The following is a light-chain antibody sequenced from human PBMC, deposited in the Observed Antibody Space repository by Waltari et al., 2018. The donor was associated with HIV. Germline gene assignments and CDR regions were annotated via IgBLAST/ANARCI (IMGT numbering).Light chain of an antibody. J-gene: IGLJ3*02. CDR3: GTWDSSLSAWV. CDR2: DNN. Sequence: QSVLTQPPSVSPAPGQKVPISCSGRSSNIGNNYVSCYQHLPGTAPKLLIYDNNKRPSGSPDRFSGSKSGTSATLGITGLQTGDEADDYCGTWDSSLSAWVFGGGTKLTVL. CDR1: SSNIGNNY. V-gene: IGLV1-51*01.